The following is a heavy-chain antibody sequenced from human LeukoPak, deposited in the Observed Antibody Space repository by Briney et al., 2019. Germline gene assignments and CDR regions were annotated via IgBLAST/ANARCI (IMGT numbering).Heavy chain of an antibody. D-gene: IGHD5/OR15-5a*01. CDR2: IGIAGDT. V-gene: IGHV3-13*01. CDR3: IRGGIQVSGIDAFDI. J-gene: IGHJ3*02. CDR1: GFTFSSYD. Sequence: GGSLRLSCAASGFTFSSYDMHWVRQAPGRGLEWGSAIGIAGDTYYPDSVKGRFTISRENAKNSMYLQMNSLKDGDTAVYYCIRGGIQVSGIDAFDIWGQGTMVTVSS.